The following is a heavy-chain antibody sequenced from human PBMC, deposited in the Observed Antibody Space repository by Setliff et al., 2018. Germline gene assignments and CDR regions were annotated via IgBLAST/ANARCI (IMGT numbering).Heavy chain of an antibody. J-gene: IGHJ4*02. CDR2: MNPNSGKT. Sequence: ASVKVSCKASGYPFISYDINWVRQAPGQGLEWMGWMNPNSGKTGYAQKFQGRVIMTGNTSISTAYLELNTLRSDDTAAYYCARERYFDYWGQGTLVTVSS. CDR1: GYPFISYD. V-gene: IGHV1-8*02. CDR3: ARERYFDY.